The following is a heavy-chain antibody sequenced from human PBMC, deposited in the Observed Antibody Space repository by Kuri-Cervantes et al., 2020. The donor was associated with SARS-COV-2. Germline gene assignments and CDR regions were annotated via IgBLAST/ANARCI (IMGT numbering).Heavy chain of an antibody. Sequence: GGSLRLSCAASGFTFSSYAMHWVRQAPGKGLEWVAVISYDGSNKYYADSVKGRFTISRDNSKNTLYLQMNSLRAEDTAVYYCARAYSSSWRTHDAFDIWGQGKMVTVSS. D-gene: IGHD6-13*01. CDR1: GFTFSSYA. J-gene: IGHJ3*02. CDR2: ISYDGSNK. V-gene: IGHV3-30*04. CDR3: ARAYSSSWRTHDAFDI.